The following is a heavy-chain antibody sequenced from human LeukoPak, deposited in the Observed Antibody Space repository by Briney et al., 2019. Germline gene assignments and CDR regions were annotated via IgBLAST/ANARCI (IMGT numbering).Heavy chain of an antibody. V-gene: IGHV1-69*13. CDR3: ARDHLAHYDSSGYCPFDY. D-gene: IGHD3-22*01. J-gene: IGHJ4*02. CDR1: GGTFSSYA. CDR2: IIPIFGTA. Sequence: SVKVSCKASGGTFSSYAISWVRQAPGQGLEWMGGIIPIFGTANYAQKFQGRVTITADESTSTAYMELSSLRSEDTAVYYCARDHLAHYDSSGYCPFDYWGQGTLVTVSS.